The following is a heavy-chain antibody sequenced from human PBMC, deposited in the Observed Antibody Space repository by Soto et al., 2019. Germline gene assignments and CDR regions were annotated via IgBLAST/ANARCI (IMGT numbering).Heavy chain of an antibody. CDR1: GFTFSSYG. CDR2: ISSDGSNE. D-gene: IGHD6-19*01. CDR3: AKDPIAVAGNNYYRMDV. V-gene: IGHV3-30*18. J-gene: IGHJ6*02. Sequence: PGGSLRLSCVASGFTFSSYGMYWVRQAPGKGLEWVAVISSDGSNEYYADSVKGRFTISRDNSKNTLYLQMNSLRAEDTAVYYCAKDPIAVAGNNYYRMDVWGQGTTVTVS.